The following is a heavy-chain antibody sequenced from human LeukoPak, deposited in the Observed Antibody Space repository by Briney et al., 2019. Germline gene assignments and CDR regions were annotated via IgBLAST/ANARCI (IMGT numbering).Heavy chain of an antibody. CDR2: IRYDGSDK. D-gene: IGHD6-19*01. CDR1: GFTFGGSG. CDR3: AKSIPTIAVAVSTRQ. V-gene: IGHV3-30*02. J-gene: IGHJ4*02. Sequence: GGSLRLSCAASGFTFGGSGMHWVRQAPGKGLEWVAFIRYDGSDKHYADSVKGRFTISRDNPKNTLYLQMNSLRAEDTAVYYCAKSIPTIAVAVSTRQWGQGTLVTVSS.